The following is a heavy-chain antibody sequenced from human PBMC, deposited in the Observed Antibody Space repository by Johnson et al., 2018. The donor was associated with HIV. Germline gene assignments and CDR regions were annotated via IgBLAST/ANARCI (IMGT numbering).Heavy chain of an antibody. CDR1: EFTFSTHA. D-gene: IGHD3-16*01. CDR3: ARQTLRTFDI. Sequence: QVQLVESGGGVVQPGRSPRLSCAASEFTFSTHAMHWVRQAPGKGLEWVAFISYDGSSKYYADSVKGRFIISRDNSNNTLYLQMNSLRAEDTAVYYCARQTLRTFDIWGQGTMVTVSS. V-gene: IGHV3-30-3*01. CDR2: ISYDGSSK. J-gene: IGHJ3*02.